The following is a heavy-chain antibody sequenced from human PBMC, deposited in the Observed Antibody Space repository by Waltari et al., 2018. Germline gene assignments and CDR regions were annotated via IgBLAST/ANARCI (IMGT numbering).Heavy chain of an antibody. D-gene: IGHD1-26*01. Sequence: QVQLQESGPGLVKPSETLSLTCTVSGYSISSGYYWGWIRQPPGKGLEWIGSIYHSGSTYYNPSLKSRVTISVDTSKNQFSLKLSSVTAADTAVYYCASIVGATADAFDIWGQGTMVTVSS. V-gene: IGHV4-38-2*02. J-gene: IGHJ3*02. CDR2: IYHSGST. CDR1: GYSISSGYY. CDR3: ASIVGATADAFDI.